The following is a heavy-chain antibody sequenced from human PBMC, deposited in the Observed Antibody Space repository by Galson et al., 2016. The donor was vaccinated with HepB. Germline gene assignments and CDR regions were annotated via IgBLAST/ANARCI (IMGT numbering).Heavy chain of an antibody. Sequence: SLRLSCAASGFSVTTHYMSWIRQAPGKGLEWVSVISVGDNTNYADSVKGRFTVSRDTSKNTVFLQMNNLRVEDTAVYYCARDYTFGHRGFDFWGQGTTVTVSS. J-gene: IGHJ6*02. CDR2: ISVGDNT. D-gene: IGHD2-21*01. V-gene: IGHV3-53*01. CDR1: GFSVTTHY. CDR3: ARDYTFGHRGFDF.